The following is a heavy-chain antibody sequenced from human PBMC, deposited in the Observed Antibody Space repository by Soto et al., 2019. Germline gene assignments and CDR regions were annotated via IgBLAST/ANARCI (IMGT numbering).Heavy chain of an antibody. CDR2: VKSDEKYI. J-gene: IGHJ4*02. CDR1: GFSFSSYW. D-gene: IGHD2-21*01. V-gene: IGHV3-74*03. CDR3: ARHRIAGSTAFDL. Sequence: EVQLVESGGGLVQPGGSLRLSCVASGFSFSSYWMHWVRQAPGKGLVWVSRVKSDEKYIKYGDSVKGRFTISRDNDKTTLFLQLNRLRREDTAVPFCARHRIAGSTAFDLWGQGTLVTVSS.